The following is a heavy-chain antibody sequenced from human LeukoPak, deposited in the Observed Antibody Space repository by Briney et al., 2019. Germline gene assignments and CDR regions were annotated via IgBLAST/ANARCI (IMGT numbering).Heavy chain of an antibody. J-gene: IGHJ5*02. D-gene: IGHD2-15*01. Sequence: ASVKVSCKASGGTFTSYDINWVRQATGQGLEWMGRMNPNSGNTGYAQKFQGRVTITRNTSISTAYMELSSLRSEDTAVYYCARDVGDNWFDPWGQGTLVTVSS. CDR1: GGTFTSYD. V-gene: IGHV1-8*03. CDR3: ARDVGDNWFDP. CDR2: MNPNSGNT.